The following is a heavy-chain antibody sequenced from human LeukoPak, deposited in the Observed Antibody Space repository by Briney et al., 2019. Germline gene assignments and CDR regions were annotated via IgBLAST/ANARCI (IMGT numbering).Heavy chain of an antibody. D-gene: IGHD3-3*01. V-gene: IGHV1-18*01. CDR2: ISAYNGNT. J-gene: IGHJ6*03. CDR1: GYTFTSYG. Sequence: GASVKVSCKASGYTFTSYGISWVRQAPGQGLEWMGWISAYNGNTNYAQKLQGRVTMTTDTSTSTAYMELRSLRSDDTAVYYCARDIAEKDEYYDFWSGYYRSYYYYMDVWGKGTTVTISS. CDR3: ARDIAEKDEYYDFWSGYYRSYYYYMDV.